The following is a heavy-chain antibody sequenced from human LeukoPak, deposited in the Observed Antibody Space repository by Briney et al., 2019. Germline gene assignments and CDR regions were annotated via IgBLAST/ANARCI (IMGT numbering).Heavy chain of an antibody. CDR3: ATTRGDYYDSSGYYS. Sequence: MASETLSLTCTVSGGSISSYYWSWIRQPPGKGLEWIGYIYYSGSTNYNPSLKSRVTISVDTSKNQFSLKLSSVTAADTAVYYCATTRGDYYDSSGYYSWGQGTLVTVSS. D-gene: IGHD3-22*01. V-gene: IGHV4-59*01. CDR1: GGSISSYY. J-gene: IGHJ4*02. CDR2: IYYSGST.